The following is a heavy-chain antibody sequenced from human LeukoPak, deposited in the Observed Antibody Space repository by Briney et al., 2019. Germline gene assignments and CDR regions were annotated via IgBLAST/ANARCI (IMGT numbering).Heavy chain of an antibody. V-gene: IGHV3-33*06. CDR3: AKDSGHLVGGFDY. J-gene: IGHJ4*02. D-gene: IGHD6-6*01. CDR1: GFTFSTYG. Sequence: GGSLRLSCAASGFTFSTYGMHWVRQAPGKGLEWVAVIWYDGSNKYYADSVKGRFTISRDNSKNTLYLQMNSLRAEDTAVYYCAKDSGHLVGGFDYWGQGTLVTVSS. CDR2: IWYDGSNK.